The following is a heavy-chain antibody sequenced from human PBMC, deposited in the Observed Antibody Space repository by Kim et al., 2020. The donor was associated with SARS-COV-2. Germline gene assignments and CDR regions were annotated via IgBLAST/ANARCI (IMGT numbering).Heavy chain of an antibody. CDR3: ARGTRQWLSRHYYYYMDV. CDR2: INHSGST. V-gene: IGHV4-34*01. J-gene: IGHJ6*03. CDR1: GGSFSGYY. Sequence: SETLSLTCAVYGGSFSGYYWSWNRQPPGKGLEWIGEINHSGSTNYNPSLKSRVTISVDTSKNQFSLKLSSVTAADTAVYYCARGTRQWLSRHYYYYMDVWGKGTTVTVSS. D-gene: IGHD6-19*01.